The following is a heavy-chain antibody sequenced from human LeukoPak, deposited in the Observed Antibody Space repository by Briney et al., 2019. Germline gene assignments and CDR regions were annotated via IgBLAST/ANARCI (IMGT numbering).Heavy chain of an antibody. Sequence: PGGSLRLSCAASGFTLSNYLMNWVRQTPGKGLEWVANMKHDGSEKSYVDSVKGRFTISRDDAKNSLYLQMNSLRAEDTALYYCARSPYSGSYGPFDYWGQGTLVTVSS. V-gene: IGHV3-7*04. D-gene: IGHD1-26*01. CDR2: MKHDGSEK. CDR1: GFTLSNYL. CDR3: ARSPYSGSYGPFDY. J-gene: IGHJ4*02.